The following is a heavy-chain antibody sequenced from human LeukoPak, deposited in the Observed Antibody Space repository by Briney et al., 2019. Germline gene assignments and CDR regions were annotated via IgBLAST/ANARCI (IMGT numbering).Heavy chain of an antibody. CDR3: ARHGYSGYGYPRY. CDR1: GGSFSGYY. J-gene: IGHJ4*02. Sequence: PSETLSLTCAVYGGSFSGYYWSWIRQPPGKGLEWIGEINHSGSTNYNPSLKSRVTISVDTSKNQFSLKLSSVTAADTAVYYCARHGYSGYGYPRYWGQGTLVTVSS. V-gene: IGHV4-34*01. D-gene: IGHD5-12*01. CDR2: INHSGST.